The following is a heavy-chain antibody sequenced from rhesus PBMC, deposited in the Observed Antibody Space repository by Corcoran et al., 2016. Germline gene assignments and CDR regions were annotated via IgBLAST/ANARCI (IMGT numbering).Heavy chain of an antibody. V-gene: IGHV4-122*02. J-gene: IGHJ1*01. D-gene: IGHD6-25*01. Sequence: QVQLQESGPGLVKPSETLSLTCAVSGYSISGYYWSWIRQAPGKGLEWIGYITYSGSTSYNPSLQCRVTISTGTSETQFSLKLSAVTAADTAVYYCAREDRYSGEYFEFWGQGALVTVSS. CDR3: AREDRYSGEYFEF. CDR2: ITYSGST. CDR1: GYSISGYY.